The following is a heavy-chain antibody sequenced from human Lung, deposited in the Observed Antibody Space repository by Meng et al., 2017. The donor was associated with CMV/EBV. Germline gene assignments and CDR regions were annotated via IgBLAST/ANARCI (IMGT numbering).Heavy chain of an antibody. D-gene: IGHD3-3*01. Sequence: LXCTVSGGRVSSGSYYWSWIRQPPGKGLEWIGYIYYSGSTNYNPALKSRVTISVDTYKNQFSLKPSSVTAADTAVYYCARGSGFLEPPQNSGQGTLVTVSS. CDR3: ARGSGFLEPPQN. V-gene: IGHV4-61*01. CDR2: IYYSGST. CDR1: GGRVSSGSYY. J-gene: IGHJ4*02.